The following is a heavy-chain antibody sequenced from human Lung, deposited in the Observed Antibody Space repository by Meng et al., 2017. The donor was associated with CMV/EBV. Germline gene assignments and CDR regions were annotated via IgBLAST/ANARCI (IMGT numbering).Heavy chain of an antibody. CDR2: INAYNGDT. Sequence: QAHVVPSGGEVQTPVAPVTVSCKASGYTFPNYGITWVRQAPGQGLEWMGWINAYNGDTNYAQTLQGRVTMTTATSTSTAYMELRSLRSDDTAVYYCARVEVGITSGDYWGQGTLVTVSS. CDR3: ARVEVGITSGDY. V-gene: IGHV1-18*01. D-gene: IGHD1-26*01. CDR1: GYTFPNYG. J-gene: IGHJ4*02.